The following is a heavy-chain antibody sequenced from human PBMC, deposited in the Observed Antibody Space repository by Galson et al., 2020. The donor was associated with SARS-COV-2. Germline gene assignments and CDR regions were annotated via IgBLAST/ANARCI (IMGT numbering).Heavy chain of an antibody. V-gene: IGHV4-34*01. CDR2: INNSGST. J-gene: IGHJ4*02. CDR1: GGTFSGYY. D-gene: IGHD6-13*01. CDR3: ARGRNPRDDGGLLWFYRIVATGVFDS. Sequence: SQTLSLTCAVYGGTFSGYYWNWIRQPPGMGLEWIGEINNSGSTNYNPSLQSRVSISVDTSKSQFSLKLNSMTAADTAVYYCARGRNPRDDGGLLWFYRIVATGVFDSWGRGTPVTVSS.